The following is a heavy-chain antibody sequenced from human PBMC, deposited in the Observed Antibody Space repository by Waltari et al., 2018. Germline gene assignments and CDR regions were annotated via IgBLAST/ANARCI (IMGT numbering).Heavy chain of an antibody. V-gene: IGHV4-39*01. J-gene: IGHJ3*01. CDR1: GVSITSNRHY. CDR3: AAYIGASVGTAAFDV. D-gene: IGHD5-12*01. CDR2: VSDSGTP. Sequence: QLQLQESGPRLVRPSETLSLICRVAGVSITSNRHYWAWLRQSPGQGLEWIGTVSDSGTPYTGPSLKSRVSVSRDTSKSQVSLILGSVTAADMAVYYCAAYIGASVGTAAFDVWGQGTMVTVSS.